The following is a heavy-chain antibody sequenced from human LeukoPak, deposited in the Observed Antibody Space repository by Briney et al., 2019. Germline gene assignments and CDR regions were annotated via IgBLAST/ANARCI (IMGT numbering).Heavy chain of an antibody. Sequence: GGSLRLSCAASGFTFSSHWMSWVRQAPGKGLEWVANIKHNGNEKYYVDSVKGRFTISRDNAKNSLYLQMNSLRAEDTAMYYCARGYSGYVDWGQGTLVTVSS. D-gene: IGHD5-12*01. CDR1: GFTFSSHW. V-gene: IGHV3-7*04. J-gene: IGHJ4*02. CDR2: IKHNGNEK. CDR3: ARGYSGYVD.